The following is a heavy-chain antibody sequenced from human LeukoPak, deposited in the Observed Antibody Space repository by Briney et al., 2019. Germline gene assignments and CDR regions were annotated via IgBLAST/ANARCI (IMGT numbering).Heavy chain of an antibody. V-gene: IGHV3-7*05. D-gene: IGHD4-23*01. CDR2: INQDGSEK. CDR3: ARDYGGNSIDY. CDR1: GFTFSSYW. Sequence: GGSLRLSCAASGFTFSSYWMSWVRQAPGKGLEWVANINQDGSEKYYVDSVKGRFTISRDNGKNSLYLQMNSLRAEDTVVYYCARDYGGNSIDYWGAGTLVTVSS. J-gene: IGHJ4*02.